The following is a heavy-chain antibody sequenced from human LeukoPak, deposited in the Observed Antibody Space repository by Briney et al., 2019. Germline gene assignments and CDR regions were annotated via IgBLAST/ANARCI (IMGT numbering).Heavy chain of an antibody. D-gene: IGHD3-9*01. CDR1: GFTFSSYG. V-gene: IGHV3-30*18. J-gene: IGHJ4*02. Sequence: PGRSLRLSCAASGFTFSSYGMHWVRQAPGKGLEWVAVISYDGSNKYYADSVKGRFTISRDNSKNTLYLQMNSLRAEDTAVYYCAKDMYDILTGEMDYWGQGTLVTVSS. CDR2: ISYDGSNK. CDR3: AKDMYDILTGEMDY.